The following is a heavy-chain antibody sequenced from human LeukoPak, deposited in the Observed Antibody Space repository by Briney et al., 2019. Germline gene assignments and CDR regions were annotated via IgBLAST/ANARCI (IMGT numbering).Heavy chain of an antibody. D-gene: IGHD6-13*01. Sequence: SETLSLTCTVSGGSISSGDHYWGWIRQPPGKGLEWIGRIYFSGNSYYNPSLKSRVTISVDTSKNQFSLKLTSVTAADTAVYFCARRGISQGYYMDVWGKGTTVTISS. V-gene: IGHV4-39*01. CDR3: ARRGISQGYYMDV. J-gene: IGHJ6*03. CDR1: GGSISSGDHY. CDR2: IYFSGNS.